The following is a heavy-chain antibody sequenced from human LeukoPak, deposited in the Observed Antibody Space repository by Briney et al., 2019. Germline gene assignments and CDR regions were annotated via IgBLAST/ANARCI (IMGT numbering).Heavy chain of an antibody. V-gene: IGHV3-23*01. CDR1: GFTFSSYA. CDR3: AKEPVIKSGSYSDYFDY. D-gene: IGHD1-26*01. Sequence: GGSLRLSCAASGFTFSSYAMSWVRQAPGKGQEWVSAISGSGGSTYYADSVKGRFTISRDNSKNTLYLQMNSLRAEDTAVYYCAKEPVIKSGSYSDYFDYWGQGTLVTVSS. J-gene: IGHJ4*02. CDR2: ISGSGGST.